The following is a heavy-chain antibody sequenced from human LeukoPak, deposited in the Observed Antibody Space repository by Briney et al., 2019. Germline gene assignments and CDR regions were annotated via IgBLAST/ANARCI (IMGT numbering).Heavy chain of an antibody. CDR2: IYYSGST. V-gene: IGHV4-39*01. J-gene: IGHJ4*02. CDR1: GGAISSSSYY. D-gene: IGHD5-12*01. CDR3: ARQLSDYDRSDY. Sequence: PSETLSLTCTVSGGAISSSSYYWGWIRQPPGKGLEWLGSIYYSGSTYYNPSLKSRVTIPVDTSKNQFSLKLSSVTAADTAVYYCARQLSDYDRSDYWGQGTLVTVSS.